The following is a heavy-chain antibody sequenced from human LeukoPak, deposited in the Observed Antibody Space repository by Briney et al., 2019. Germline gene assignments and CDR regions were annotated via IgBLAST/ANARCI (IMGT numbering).Heavy chain of an antibody. J-gene: IGHJ4*02. Sequence: ASVKVSCKASGYTFTGYYMHWVRQAPGQGLEWMGWINPNSGGTNYAQKFQGRVTMTRDTSISTAYMELSRLRSEDTAVYYCATNYYYDSSGYYCYFWGQGTLVTVSS. D-gene: IGHD3-22*01. CDR2: INPNSGGT. CDR3: ATNYYYDSSGYYCYF. V-gene: IGHV1-2*02. CDR1: GYTFTGYY.